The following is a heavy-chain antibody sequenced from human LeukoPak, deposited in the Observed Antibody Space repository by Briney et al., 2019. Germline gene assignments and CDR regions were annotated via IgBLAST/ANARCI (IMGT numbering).Heavy chain of an antibody. Sequence: SETLSLTCSVSGGSISSLYWSWIRQPPGKGLEWIGYIYYTGSTYYNPSLKSRVTISVDTSKSQFSLKLRSVTAADTAVYYCALLWFGESNWFDPWGQGTLVTVSS. D-gene: IGHD3-10*01. CDR3: ALLWFGESNWFDP. J-gene: IGHJ5*02. CDR2: IYYTGST. CDR1: GGSISSLY. V-gene: IGHV4-59*04.